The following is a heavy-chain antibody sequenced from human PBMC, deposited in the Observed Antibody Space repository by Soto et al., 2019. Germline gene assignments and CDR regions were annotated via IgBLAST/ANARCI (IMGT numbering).Heavy chain of an antibody. J-gene: IGHJ4*02. V-gene: IGHV3-48*03. D-gene: IGHD2-15*01. CDR1: GFTFSSYD. CDR2: ISRSTNVI. Sequence: SVWSVRLSCAASGFTFSSYDMNWVRQAPGKGLEWVSYISRSTNVIYNTDSVKGRITISRDNAKNSLYLQMNSLRAEDTAVYYCAREARGGGYFDYWGPGTPVTVSS. CDR3: AREARGGGYFDY.